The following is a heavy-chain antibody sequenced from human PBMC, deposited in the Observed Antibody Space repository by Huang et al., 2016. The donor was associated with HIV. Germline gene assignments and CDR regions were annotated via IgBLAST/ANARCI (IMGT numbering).Heavy chain of an antibody. J-gene: IGHJ4*02. CDR1: GGSFSGYY. CDR3: AREGRSGWENLDY. V-gene: IGHV4-34*01. Sequence: QVQLQQWGAGLLKPSETLSLTCAVYGGSFSGYYWSWLRQPPGKGMEWIGEINHSRSTNYNPSLKSRVTISVDTSKSQFSMKLSSVTAADTAVYYCAREGRSGWENLDYWGQGTLVTVSS. D-gene: IGHD6-19*01. CDR2: INHSRST.